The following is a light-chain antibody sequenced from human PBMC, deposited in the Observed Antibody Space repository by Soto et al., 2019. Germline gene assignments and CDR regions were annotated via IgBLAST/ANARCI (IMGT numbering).Light chain of an antibody. CDR3: QQYGSSPPKT. J-gene: IGKJ1*01. V-gene: IGKV3-20*01. CDR2: GAS. Sequence: EIVLPQSPGTLSLSPGERATLSCRASQSVSSSYLAWYQQKPGQAPRLLIYGASSRATGIPDRFSGSGSVTDFTLAISTPEPEDFAVYYCQQYGSSPPKTFGQGTKMEIK. CDR1: QSVSSSY.